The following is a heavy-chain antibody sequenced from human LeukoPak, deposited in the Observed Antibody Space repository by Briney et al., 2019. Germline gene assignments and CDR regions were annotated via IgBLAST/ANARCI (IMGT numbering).Heavy chain of an antibody. CDR3: TSWGDTTAEYFQR. J-gene: IGHJ1*01. V-gene: IGHV3-7*01. D-gene: IGHD2-21*02. CDR2: INPDGRDT. Sequence: GSLRLSCVVSGFTFNRCWMNWVRQAPGKGLEWVAHINPDGRDTYYVDSVKGRFTISRDNAQNSMYLQMNSLRVEDTAVYYCTSWGDTTAEYFQRWGQDTLVTVSS. CDR1: GFTFNRCW.